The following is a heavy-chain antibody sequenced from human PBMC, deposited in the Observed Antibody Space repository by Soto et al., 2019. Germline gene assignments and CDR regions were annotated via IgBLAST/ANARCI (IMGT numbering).Heavy chain of an antibody. J-gene: IGHJ4*02. D-gene: IGHD4-17*01. CDR3: ARERYGGVDY. CDR2: LSGGGDNT. V-gene: IGHV3-23*01. CDR1: GFTFTNYA. Sequence: EVQLLESGGGLVQPGGSLRLSCTASGFTFTNYAMSWVRQAPGKGLEWVSALSGGGDNTYYADSVKGRFTISRDNSKNTVYLHMNSLRVEDTAVYYCARERYGGVDYWGQGSLVTVSS.